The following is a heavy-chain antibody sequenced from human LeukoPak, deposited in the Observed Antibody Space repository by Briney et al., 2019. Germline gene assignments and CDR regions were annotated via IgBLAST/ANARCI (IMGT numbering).Heavy chain of an antibody. CDR3: ARQPNSGYYNFDY. Sequence: TSETLSLTCTVSGGSTSSSSYYWGWIRQPPGKGLEWIGRIYYSGSTYYNPSLKSRVTISVDTSKNQFSLKLSSVTAADTAVYYCARQPNSGYYNFDYWGQGTLVTVSS. CDR2: IYYSGST. V-gene: IGHV4-39*01. CDR1: GGSTSSSSYY. D-gene: IGHD3-22*01. J-gene: IGHJ4*02.